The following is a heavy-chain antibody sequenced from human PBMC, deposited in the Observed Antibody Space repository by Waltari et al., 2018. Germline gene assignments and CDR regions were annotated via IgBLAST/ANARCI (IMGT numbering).Heavy chain of an antibody. CDR2: TIPILGTE. D-gene: IGHD3-22*01. CDR1: GGTFSSYA. J-gene: IGHJ4*02. V-gene: IGHV1-69*01. CDR3: ARVESSGYGDY. Sequence: QVQLVQSGAEVKKPGSSVKVSCKASGGTFSSYAISWVRQAPGQGLEWLGGAQGKGFGGGGRTIPILGTEKKPQKCRGRVTSTADEYTSTAYMEVSSLRSEDTAVYYCARVESSGYGDYWGQGTLVTVSS.